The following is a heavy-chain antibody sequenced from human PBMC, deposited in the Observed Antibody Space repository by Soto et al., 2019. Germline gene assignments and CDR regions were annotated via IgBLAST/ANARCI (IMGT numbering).Heavy chain of an antibody. J-gene: IGHJ4*02. CDR3: AIINTYDGSGYPY. V-gene: IGHV3-23*01. Sequence: GGSLRLSCATSGFTFSNYAMSWVRRAPGKGLEWVSAISGSGDSTYYTDSVKGRFTISRDNSKNTLYLQMNNLRAEDTAVYYCAIINTYDGSGYPYWGQGTLVTVSS. CDR2: ISGSGDST. D-gene: IGHD3-22*01. CDR1: GFTFSNYA.